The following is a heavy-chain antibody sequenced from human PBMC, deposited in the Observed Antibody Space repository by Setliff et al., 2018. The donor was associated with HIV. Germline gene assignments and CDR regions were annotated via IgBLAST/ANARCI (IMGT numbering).Heavy chain of an antibody. Sequence: ETLSLSCAASGFTFSTYWMNWVRQAPGKGLEWVANIKQDGSEKYYVDSVKGRFTISRDNAKNSLYLQMNSLRVEDSAVYYCARSLWGFVRNAAFEIWGQGTMVTVSS. D-gene: IGHD3-16*01. J-gene: IGHJ3*02. V-gene: IGHV3-7*01. CDR3: ARSLWGFVRNAAFEI. CDR2: IKQDGSEK. CDR1: GFTFSTYW.